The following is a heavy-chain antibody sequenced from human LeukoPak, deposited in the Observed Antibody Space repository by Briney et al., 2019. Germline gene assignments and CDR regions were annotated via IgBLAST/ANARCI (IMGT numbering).Heavy chain of an antibody. Sequence: PGGSLRLSCAASGFTFSSYWMSWVRQAQGKGLEWVANIKQDGSEKYYVDSVKGRFTISRDNAKNSLYLQMNSLRAEDTAVYYCAREVVAALLYYYYYGMDVWGQGTTVTVSS. D-gene: IGHD2-15*01. CDR1: GFTFSSYW. CDR3: AREVVAALLYYYYYGMDV. CDR2: IKQDGSEK. J-gene: IGHJ6*02. V-gene: IGHV3-7*03.